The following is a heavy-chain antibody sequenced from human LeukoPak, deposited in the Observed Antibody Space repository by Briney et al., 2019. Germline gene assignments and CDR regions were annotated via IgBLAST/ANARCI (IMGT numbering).Heavy chain of an antibody. V-gene: IGHV4-34*01. CDR1: GGSFSGYY. J-gene: IGHJ4*02. D-gene: IGHD6-6*01. CDR2: INHSGST. Sequence: SETLSLTYAVYGGSFSGYYWSWIRQPPGKGLEWIGEINHSGSTNYNPSLKSRVTISVDTSKNQFSPKLSSVTAADTAVYYCARGQAEAALFPFDYWGQGTLVTVSS. CDR3: ARGQAEAALFPFDY.